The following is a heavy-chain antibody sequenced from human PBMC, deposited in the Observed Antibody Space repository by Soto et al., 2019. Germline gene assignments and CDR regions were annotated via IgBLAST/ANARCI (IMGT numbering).Heavy chain of an antibody. D-gene: IGHD2-2*02. CDR1: GYTFTSYG. V-gene: IGHV1-18*01. CDR2: LSAYNGNT. Sequence: QVQLVQSGAEVKKPGASVKVSCKASGYTFTSYGISWLRQARGQGLEWMGWLSAYNGNTNSAQKLQGRVPMTTYTSTSTAYMELRSLRSDDTAVYYCARVKYRPPDYYYYGMDVWGQGTTVTVSS. J-gene: IGHJ6*02. CDR3: ARVKYRPPDYYYYGMDV.